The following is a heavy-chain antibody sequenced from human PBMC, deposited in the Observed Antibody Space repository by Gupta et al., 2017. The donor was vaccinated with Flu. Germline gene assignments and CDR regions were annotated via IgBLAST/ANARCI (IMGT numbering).Heavy chain of an antibody. CDR2: VIPPGGP. Sequence: VSGGTFTGYYWSWLLQSPGKGLEWIGVVIPPGGPMYPPSLESRVVISLDTSNLQFSLKLKSMTAADTAVYSCARGKLNFHYWGQGILVTVSS. CDR1: GGTFTGYY. J-gene: IGHJ4*02. V-gene: IGHV4-34*01. D-gene: IGHD3-10*01. CDR3: ARGKLNFHY.